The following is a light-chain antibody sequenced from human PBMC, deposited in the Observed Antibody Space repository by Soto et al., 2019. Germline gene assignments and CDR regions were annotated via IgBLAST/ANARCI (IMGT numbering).Light chain of an antibody. Sequence: IQLTQSPSSLSASVGDRVTITCRASQGISSFLAWYQQKPGKAPKLLIYGASTLQSGVPSRFSGSGSGTDFTLTIGSLQTEDFATYYCQQRNSFPIPFGPGTKVDIK. CDR1: QGISSF. J-gene: IGKJ3*01. V-gene: IGKV1-9*01. CDR2: GAS. CDR3: QQRNSFPIP.